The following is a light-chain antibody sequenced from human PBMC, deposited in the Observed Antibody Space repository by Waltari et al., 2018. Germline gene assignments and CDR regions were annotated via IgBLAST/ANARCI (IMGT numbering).Light chain of an antibody. CDR2: VVS. J-gene: IGLJ2*01. CDR3: CSYAGSSTHVV. V-gene: IGLV2-23*02. Sequence: QSALTQPASVSGSPGQSITISCTGTSSDVGSYNLVSWYQQYPGKAPKLTIYVVSKRPSGVSNRFSGSKSGNTASLTISGLQAEDEADYYCCSYAGSSTHVVFGGGTKLTVL. CDR1: SSDVGSYNL.